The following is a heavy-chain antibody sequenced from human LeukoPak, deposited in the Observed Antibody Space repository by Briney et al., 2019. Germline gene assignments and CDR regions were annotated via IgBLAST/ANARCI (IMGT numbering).Heavy chain of an antibody. Sequence: SETLSLTCTISGYSISSGYYWGWIRQPPGKGLEWIGNFYHSGSTYYNPSLKSRVTFSVDTSKNQFSLRLTSVTAADTAVYYCARQTGSGLFILPGGQGTLVTVSS. J-gene: IGHJ4*02. CDR3: ARQTGSGLFILP. CDR2: FYHSGST. CDR1: GYSISSGYY. D-gene: IGHD3/OR15-3a*01. V-gene: IGHV4-38-2*02.